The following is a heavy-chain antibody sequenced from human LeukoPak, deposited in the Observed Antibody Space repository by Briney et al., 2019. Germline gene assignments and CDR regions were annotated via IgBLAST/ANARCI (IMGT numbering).Heavy chain of an antibody. D-gene: IGHD4-17*01. Sequence: PGGSLRLSCAASGFSFSSYAMSWVRQAPGKGLEWVSTISGTGGTTYYADSVKGRFTISRGNSKNTLFLQFNSLRADDTAVYYCAKGRGTTVTAAANYWGQGTLVTVSS. CDR1: GFSFSSYA. CDR3: AKGRGTTVTAAANY. CDR2: ISGTGGTT. J-gene: IGHJ4*02. V-gene: IGHV3-23*01.